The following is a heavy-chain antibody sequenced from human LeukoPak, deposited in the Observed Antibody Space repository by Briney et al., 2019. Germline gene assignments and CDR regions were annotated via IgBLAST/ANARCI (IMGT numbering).Heavy chain of an antibody. CDR2: ISAYNGNT. D-gene: IGHD2-15*01. V-gene: IGHV1-18*01. Sequence: ASVKLSCKASGYTFTSYGISWVRHAPAQGLEWMGWISAYNGNTNNAQKLQGRVTMTTDTSTSTAYMELRSRRSDDTAVYYCARDLSQGVVAAAIDYWGQGTLVTVSS. CDR3: ARDLSQGVVAAAIDY. CDR1: GYTFTSYG. J-gene: IGHJ4*02.